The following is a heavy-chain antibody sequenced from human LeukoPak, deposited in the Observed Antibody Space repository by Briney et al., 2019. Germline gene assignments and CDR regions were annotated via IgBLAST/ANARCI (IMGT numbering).Heavy chain of an antibody. CDR1: GGSFSGYY. CDR2: INHSGGT. D-gene: IGHD2-2*03. CDR3: ARGQRVGYCSSTSCPRGGYYYYGMDV. Sequence: SETLSLTCAVYGGSFSGYYWSWIRQPPGKGLEWIGEINHSGGTNYNPSLKSRVTISVDTSKNQFSLKLSSVTAADTAVYYCARGQRVGYCSSTSCPRGGYYYYGMDVWGKGTMVTVSS. J-gene: IGHJ6*04. V-gene: IGHV4-34*01.